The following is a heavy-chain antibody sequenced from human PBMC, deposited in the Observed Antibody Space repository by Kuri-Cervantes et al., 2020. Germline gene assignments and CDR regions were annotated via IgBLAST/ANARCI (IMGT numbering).Heavy chain of an antibody. D-gene: IGHD3-22*01. J-gene: IGHJ4*02. CDR3: TTSFHYDTDDY. CDR1: GITLSSAW. V-gene: IGHV3-15*01. CDR2: IKSKTDGGTT. Sequence: GGSLRLSCAASGITLSSAWMSWVRQAPGKGLEWVGRIKSKTDGGTTDYTAPVNGRFIMSRDDSKNTLYLQMNSLKTEDTAIYYCTTSFHYDTDDYWGQGTLVTVSS.